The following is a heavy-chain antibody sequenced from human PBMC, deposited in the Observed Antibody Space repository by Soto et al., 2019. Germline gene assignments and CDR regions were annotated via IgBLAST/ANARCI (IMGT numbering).Heavy chain of an antibody. V-gene: IGHV1-18*01. J-gene: IGHJ3*02. CDR3: SRDAQKWLVAAFDI. CDR1: GCTFVSYG. D-gene: IGHD6-19*01. CDR2: ISPYNGNT. Sequence: QVQLVQSGAEAKEPGASVKVSCKASGCTFVSYGISWVRQAPGQGLEWMGWISPYNGNTNYVQKFQGRVTMTTDTPTSTVYMELRSLRSDDTAVYYCSRDAQKWLVAAFDIWGQGTMVTVSS.